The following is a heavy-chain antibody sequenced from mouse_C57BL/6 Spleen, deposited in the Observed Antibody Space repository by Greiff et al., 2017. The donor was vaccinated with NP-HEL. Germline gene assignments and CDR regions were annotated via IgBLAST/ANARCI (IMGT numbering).Heavy chain of an antibody. J-gene: IGHJ2*01. CDR2: IDPETGGT. D-gene: IGHD3-1*01. Sequence: QVQLKQPGAELVRPGASVTLSCKASGYTFTDYEMHWVKQTPVHGLEWIGAIDPETGGTAYNQKFKGKAILTADKSSSTAYMELSSLTSEDSAVNYCTRWGTGDGGQGTTLTVSP. V-gene: IGHV1-15*01. CDR3: TRWGTGD. CDR1: GYTFTDYE.